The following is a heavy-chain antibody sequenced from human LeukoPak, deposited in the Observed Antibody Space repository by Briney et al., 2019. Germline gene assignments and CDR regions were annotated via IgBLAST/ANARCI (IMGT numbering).Heavy chain of an antibody. V-gene: IGHV4-34*01. CDR2: INHSGST. D-gene: IGHD4-17*01. J-gene: IGHJ4*02. CDR1: GGSFSGYY. Sequence: SETLSLTCAVYGGSFSGYYWSWIRQPPGKGLEWIGEINHSGSTNYNPSLKSRVTISVDTSKNQFSLKLSSVTAADTAVYYCARRGLRRIFNYWGQGTLVTVSS. CDR3: ARRGLRRIFNY.